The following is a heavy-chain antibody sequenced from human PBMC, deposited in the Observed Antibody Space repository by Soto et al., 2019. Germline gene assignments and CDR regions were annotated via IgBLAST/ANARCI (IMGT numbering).Heavy chain of an antibody. D-gene: IGHD3-3*01. CDR1: GYTFTSYG. CDR3: ERRPGVFLEWFDSKDDFDI. CDR2: ISAYNGNT. J-gene: IGHJ3*02. V-gene: IGHV1-18*01. Sequence: ASVKVSCKASGYTFTSYGISWVRQAPGQGLEWMGWISAYNGNTTYAQKLQGRVTMKTDTSTSTAYMELRSLRSDDTAVYYCERRPGVFLEWFDSKDDFDIWG.